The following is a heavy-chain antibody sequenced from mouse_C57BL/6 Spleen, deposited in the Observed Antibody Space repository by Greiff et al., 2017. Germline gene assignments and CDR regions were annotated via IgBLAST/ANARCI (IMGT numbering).Heavy chain of an antibody. V-gene: IGHV1-64*01. CDR3: ARSNYYGSSYGDY. D-gene: IGHD1-1*01. CDR1: GYTFTSYW. CDR2: IHPNSGST. J-gene: IGHJ2*01. Sequence: QVQLQQPGAELVKPGASVKLSCKASGYTFTSYWMHWVKQRPGQGLEWIGMIHPNSGSTNYNEKFKSKATLTVDKSSSTAYMQLSSLTSEDSAVYYCARSNYYGSSYGDYWGQGTTLTVSS.